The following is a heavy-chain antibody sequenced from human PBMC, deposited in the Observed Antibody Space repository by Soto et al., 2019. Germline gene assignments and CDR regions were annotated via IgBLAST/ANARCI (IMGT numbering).Heavy chain of an antibody. Sequence: SETLSLTCTVSGDSISSRGYFWGWIRQPPGKGLEWIGSIFYSGSTYYNPSLKSRVTISVDTSKNQFSLKLTSVTAADTAVYYCARREDSGTVLRFRHWFDPWGQGTLVTVSS. V-gene: IGHV4-39*01. CDR3: ARREDSGTVLRFRHWFDP. CDR2: IFYSGST. J-gene: IGHJ5*02. CDR1: GDSISSRGYF. D-gene: IGHD3-3*01.